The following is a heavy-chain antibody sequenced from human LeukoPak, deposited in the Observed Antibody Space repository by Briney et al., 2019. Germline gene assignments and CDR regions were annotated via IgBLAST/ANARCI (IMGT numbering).Heavy chain of an antibody. V-gene: IGHV3-48*01. J-gene: IGHJ5*01. CDR1: GFTFSTFS. CDR2: ISTGSVVI. D-gene: IGHD2-15*01. Sequence: AGGSLRLSCAAYGFTFSTFSMSWVRQAPGKGLEWISYISTGSVVIYYADSVKGRFTTSRDDAWNSVSLQMNSLRADDSAVYYCARDVGYCSGGSCYRWFASWGQGTLVTVSS. CDR3: ARDVGYCSGGSCYRWFAS.